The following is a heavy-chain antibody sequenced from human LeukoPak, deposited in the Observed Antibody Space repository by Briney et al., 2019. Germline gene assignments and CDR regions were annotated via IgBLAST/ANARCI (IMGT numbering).Heavy chain of an antibody. D-gene: IGHD3-22*01. CDR1: GGSITNTNY. CDR2: VNLQGST. Sequence: PSETLSLTCGVSGGSITNTNYWTWVRQPPGKGLEWIGEVNLQGSTNYNPSLMGRVAISVDTSENHISLQLTSVTAADTAVYYCARALPAVGNYYDSSGYYDYWGQGTLVTVSS. J-gene: IGHJ4*02. V-gene: IGHV4-4*02. CDR3: ARALPAVGNYYDSSGYYDY.